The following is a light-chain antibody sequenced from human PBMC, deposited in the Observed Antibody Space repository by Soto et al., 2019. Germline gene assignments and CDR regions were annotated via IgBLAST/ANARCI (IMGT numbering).Light chain of an antibody. V-gene: IGKV2-28*01. J-gene: IGKJ1*01. CDR2: LGS. CDR1: QSLLHTNGYHY. CDR3: VQTIQPRT. Sequence: IVMTQSPLSLPVTPGEPASISCRSIQSLLHTNGYHYLDWYLQKPGQAPQLLIDLGSNRASGVADRCSGSGSGTYFTMKISRVEADDIGVYYCVQTIQPRTFGQGTKVEIK.